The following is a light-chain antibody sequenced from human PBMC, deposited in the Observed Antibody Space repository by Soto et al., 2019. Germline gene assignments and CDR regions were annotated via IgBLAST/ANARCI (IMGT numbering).Light chain of an antibody. V-gene: IGLV2-8*01. Sequence: QSVLTQPPSASGSPGQSVTISCTGTSSDIGGYKVVSWYQQHPGKAPKLIIYEVNKRPSGVPDRFSGSKSGNTASLTVSWLQADDEGDYYCSSYAGTNNLGVFGGGTKLTVL. CDR3: SSYAGTNNLGV. CDR1: SSDIGGYKV. J-gene: IGLJ3*02. CDR2: EVN.